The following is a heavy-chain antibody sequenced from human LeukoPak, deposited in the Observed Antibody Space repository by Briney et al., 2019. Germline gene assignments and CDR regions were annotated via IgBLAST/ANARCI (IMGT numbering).Heavy chain of an antibody. V-gene: IGHV3-74*01. CDR1: GSTFSSYW. CDR3: ARSNQADGY. J-gene: IGHJ4*02. CDR2: INPGGSSI. Sequence: GGSLRLSCAASGSTFSSYWMHWVRQVPGKGLVWVARINPGGSSITYADSVKGRFTISRDNAKNTLYLQMDSLRAEDTGVYYCARSNQADGYWGQGTLVTVSS. D-gene: IGHD1-14*01.